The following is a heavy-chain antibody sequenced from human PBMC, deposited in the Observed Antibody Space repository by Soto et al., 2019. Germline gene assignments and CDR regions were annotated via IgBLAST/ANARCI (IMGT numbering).Heavy chain of an antibody. CDR3: ARVRGPYCGGYCYPPTPNWFDP. D-gene: IGHD2-21*02. V-gene: IGHV4-30-2*01. CDR1: GGSISSGGYF. CDR2: IYHSGST. Sequence: QLQLQESGSGLVKPSQTLSLTCAVSGGSISSGGYFWSWIRQPPGKGLEWIGYIYHSGSTYYNPSLKSRVSISVDRSKNQFSLKLSSVTAAHTAVYYCARVRGPYCGGYCYPPTPNWFDPWGQGTLVTVSS. J-gene: IGHJ5*02.